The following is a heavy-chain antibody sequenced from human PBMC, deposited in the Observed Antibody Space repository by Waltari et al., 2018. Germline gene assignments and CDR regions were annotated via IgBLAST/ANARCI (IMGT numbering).Heavy chain of an antibody. V-gene: IGHV3-33*01. CDR3: ARETSHYYYFDY. CDR1: GFTFGSSG. J-gene: IGHJ4*02. D-gene: IGHD2-21*01. Sequence: QVQLVESGGGVVQPGRSLRLSCEASGFTFGSSGLHWFRQVPGKGLELVAIIWYDGNNKYYAESVKGRFTISRDNSKNTLYLQMNSLRAEDTAVYYCARETSHYYYFDYWGQGTLVTVSS. CDR2: IWYDGNNK.